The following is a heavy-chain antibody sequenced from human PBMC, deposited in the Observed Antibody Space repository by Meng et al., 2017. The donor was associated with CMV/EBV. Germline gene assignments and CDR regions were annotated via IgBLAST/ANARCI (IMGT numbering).Heavy chain of an antibody. V-gene: IGHV1-18*01. CDR3: ARDRAPIRSGWYGCWFDP. CDR1: GYTFIDYG. J-gene: IGHJ5*02. CDR2: ISAYNGNT. Sequence: ASVKVSCKASGYTFIDYGISWVRQAPGQGLEWMGWISAYNGNTNYAQKFQGRVTKTTDTSTSTAYMELRSLRSDDTAIYYCARDRAPIRSGWYGCWFDPWGQGTLVTVSS. D-gene: IGHD6-19*01.